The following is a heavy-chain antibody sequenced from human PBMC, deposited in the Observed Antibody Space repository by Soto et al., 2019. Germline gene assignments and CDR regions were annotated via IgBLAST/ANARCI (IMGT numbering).Heavy chain of an antibody. Sequence: ASVKVSCKASGYTFTSYDINWVRQATGQGLEWMGWMNPNSGNTGYAQKIKGRVTMTRNTSISTAYMKMSSLRSENTAEYYCASELRYCSGGSCYSSWFDPWGQGTLVTVSS. CDR3: ASELRYCSGGSCYSSWFDP. D-gene: IGHD2-15*01. J-gene: IGHJ5*02. V-gene: IGHV1-8*01. CDR1: GYTFTSYD. CDR2: MNPNSGNT.